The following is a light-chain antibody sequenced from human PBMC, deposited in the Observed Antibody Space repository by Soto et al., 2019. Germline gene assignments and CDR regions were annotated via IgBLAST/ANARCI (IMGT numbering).Light chain of an antibody. CDR1: QDITNY. CDR3: QQYDNLPLLT. Sequence: DIQMTQSPSSLSASVGDRVTITCQASQDITNYLNWYQQKPGKAPKLLIYDASHLETGVPSRFSGSGSGTDFTFTISSLQPEDFATYYCQQYDNLPLLTFSGGTRVEIK. V-gene: IGKV1-33*01. CDR2: DAS. J-gene: IGKJ4*01.